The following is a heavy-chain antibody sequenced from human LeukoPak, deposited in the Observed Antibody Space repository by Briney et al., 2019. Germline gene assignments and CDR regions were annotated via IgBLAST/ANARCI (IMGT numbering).Heavy chain of an antibody. V-gene: IGHV4-61*05. CDR2: IYYSGST. Sequence: SETLSLTCTVSGGSISSSSYYWGWIRQPPGKGLEWIGYIYYSGSTNYNPSLKSRVTISVDTSKNQFSLKLSSVTAADTAVYYCARGYDILTGYYKWGAFDIWGQGTMVTVSS. CDR3: ARGYDILTGYYKWGAFDI. D-gene: IGHD3-9*01. J-gene: IGHJ3*02. CDR1: GGSISSSSYY.